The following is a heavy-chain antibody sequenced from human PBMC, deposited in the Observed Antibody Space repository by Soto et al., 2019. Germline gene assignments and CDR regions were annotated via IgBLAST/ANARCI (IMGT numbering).Heavy chain of an antibody. CDR1: GGSISSSSYY. Sequence: QLQLQESGPGLVKPSETLSLTCTVSGGSISSSSYYWGWIRQPPGKGLEWIGSIYYSGSTYYNPSLKSRVTISVDTSKNQFSLKLSSVTAADTAVYYCARRTDYGDYRGVYFDYWGQGTLVTVSS. CDR3: ARRTDYGDYRGVYFDY. D-gene: IGHD4-17*01. V-gene: IGHV4-39*01. CDR2: IYYSGST. J-gene: IGHJ4*02.